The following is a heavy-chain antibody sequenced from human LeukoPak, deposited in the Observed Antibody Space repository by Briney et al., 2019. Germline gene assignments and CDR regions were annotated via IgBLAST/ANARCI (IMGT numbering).Heavy chain of an antibody. CDR3: AKARGLYCSSTSCYDCDV. J-gene: IGHJ6*04. CDR2: INPNSGGT. D-gene: IGHD2-2*01. CDR1: GYTFTGYY. Sequence: ASVKVSCKASGYTFTGYYMHWVRQAPGQGLEWMGWINPNSGGTSYAQKFQGRVTLTRDTSISTAYMELSRLRSDDTAVYYCAKARGLYCSSTSCYDCDVWGKGTTVTVSS. V-gene: IGHV1-2*02.